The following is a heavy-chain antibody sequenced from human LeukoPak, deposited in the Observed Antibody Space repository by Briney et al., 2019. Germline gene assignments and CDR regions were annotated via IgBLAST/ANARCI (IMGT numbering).Heavy chain of an antibody. D-gene: IGHD3-10*01. V-gene: IGHV3-7*03. CDR1: GLIFSNHW. CDR2: IKGDGSET. J-gene: IGHJ4*02. Sequence: GGSLRLSCAASGLIFSNHWMTWVRQAPGKGLEWVANIKGDGSETYYVDSVKGRFTISRDNDKNTLYLQMNSLRAEDTAVYYCEAYGSVWGQGTLVIVSS. CDR3: EAYGSV.